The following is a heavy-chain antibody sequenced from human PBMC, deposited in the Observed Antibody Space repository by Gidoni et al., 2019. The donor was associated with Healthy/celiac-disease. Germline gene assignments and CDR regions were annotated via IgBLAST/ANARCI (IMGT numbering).Heavy chain of an antibody. D-gene: IGHD4-17*01. CDR2: IIPIFGTA. CDR3: ARDLYGDEHFDY. V-gene: IGHV1-69*01. CDR1: DGTFSSYA. J-gene: IGHJ4*02. Sequence: QVQLVQSGAAVKKPGSSVKVSCKASDGTFSSYAISWVRQAPGQGLEWMGGIIPIFGTANYAQKFQGRVTITADESTSTAYMELSSLGSEDTAVYYCARDLYGDEHFDYWGQGTLVTVSS.